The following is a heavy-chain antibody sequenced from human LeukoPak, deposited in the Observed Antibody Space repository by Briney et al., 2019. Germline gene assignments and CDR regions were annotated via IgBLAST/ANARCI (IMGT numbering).Heavy chain of an antibody. CDR3: AKAVEMATDDAFDI. D-gene: IGHD5-24*01. Sequence: SETLSLTCTVSGGSISSYYWSWIRQPPGKGLEWIGYIYYSGSTNHNPSLKSRVTISVDTSKNQFSLKLSSVTAADTAVYYCAKAVEMATDDAFDIWGQGTMVTVSS. J-gene: IGHJ3*02. CDR2: IYYSGST. CDR1: GGSISSYY. V-gene: IGHV4-59*01.